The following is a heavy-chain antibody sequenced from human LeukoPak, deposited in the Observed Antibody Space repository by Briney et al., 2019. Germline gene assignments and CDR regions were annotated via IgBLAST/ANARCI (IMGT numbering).Heavy chain of an antibody. J-gene: IGHJ4*02. Sequence: SQTLSLTCTVSGGSISSGGYYWSWIRQHPGKGLEWIGYIYYSGSTNYNPSLKSRVTISVDTSKNQFSLKLSSVTAADTAVYYCARGRKGYYFDYWGQGTLVTVSS. CDR3: ARGRKGYYFDY. D-gene: IGHD1-14*01. CDR2: IYYSGST. V-gene: IGHV4-31*03. CDR1: GGSISSGGYY.